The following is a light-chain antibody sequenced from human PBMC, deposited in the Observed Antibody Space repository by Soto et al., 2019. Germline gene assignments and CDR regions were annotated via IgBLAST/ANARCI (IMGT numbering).Light chain of an antibody. CDR2: KAS. CDR1: QSISSW. Sequence: DIQMTQSPSTLSASVGDRVTITCRASQSISSWLAWYRQKPGKAPKLMIYKASSLESGVPSRFSGSGSGTEFTLTISSLQSDDFATYYCQQYNNYRWTFGQGTKVEIK. V-gene: IGKV1-5*03. CDR3: QQYNNYRWT. J-gene: IGKJ1*01.